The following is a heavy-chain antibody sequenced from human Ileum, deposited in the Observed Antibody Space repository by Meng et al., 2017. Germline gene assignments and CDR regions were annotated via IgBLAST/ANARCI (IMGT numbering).Heavy chain of an antibody. Sequence: QVQLQESGSGLVKPSQTLSLTCTVSGGSISSGDYYWSWIRQPPGKGLEWIGYIYYSGSTYYNPSLKSRLTISVDTSKNQFSLKLSSVTAADTAVYYCARDRDSSGYYPYWGQGALVTVSS. CDR3: ARDRDSSGYYPY. D-gene: IGHD3-22*01. CDR2: IYYSGST. CDR1: GGSISSGDYY. J-gene: IGHJ4*02. V-gene: IGHV4-30-4*01.